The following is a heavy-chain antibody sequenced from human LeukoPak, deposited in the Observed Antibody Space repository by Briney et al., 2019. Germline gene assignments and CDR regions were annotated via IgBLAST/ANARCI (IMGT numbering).Heavy chain of an antibody. CDR2: ISYDGSNK. CDR3: AKGDSSGWGFDY. CDR1: GFTFSSYG. D-gene: IGHD6-19*01. J-gene: IGHJ4*02. V-gene: IGHV3-30*18. Sequence: PGGSLRLSCAASGFTFSSYGMHWVRQAPGKGLEWVAVISYDGSNKYYADSVKGRFTISRDNSKNTLYLQMNSLRAEDTAVYYCAKGDSSGWGFDYWGQGTLVTVSS.